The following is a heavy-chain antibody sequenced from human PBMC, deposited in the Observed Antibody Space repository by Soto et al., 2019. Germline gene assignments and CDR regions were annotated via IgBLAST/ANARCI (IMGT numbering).Heavy chain of an antibody. D-gene: IGHD3-16*01. J-gene: IGHJ5*02. CDR2: IIPILGTA. CDR3: ARGMMTFGVVPNWFDP. CDR1: GGTFSSYA. Sequence: QVQLVQSGAEVKKPGSSVKVSCKASGGTFSSYAISWVRQAPGQWLEWMGGIIPILGTANYAHKFQGRVTITADESTNTAYMELSSRISEDTAVYYCARGMMTFGVVPNWFDPWGQGALVTVSS. V-gene: IGHV1-69*11.